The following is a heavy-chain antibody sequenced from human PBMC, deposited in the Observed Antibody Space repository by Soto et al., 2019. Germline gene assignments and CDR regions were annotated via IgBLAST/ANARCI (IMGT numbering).Heavy chain of an antibody. J-gene: IGHJ3*02. Sequence: SETLSLTCTVSGGSISSYYRSWIRQPPGKGLEWIGYIYYSGSTNYNPSLKSRVTISVDTSKNQFSLKLSSVTAADTAVYYCARRYGYAFDIWGQGTMVTVSS. D-gene: IGHD4-17*01. CDR1: GGSISSYY. CDR2: IYYSGST. CDR3: ARRYGYAFDI. V-gene: IGHV4-59*01.